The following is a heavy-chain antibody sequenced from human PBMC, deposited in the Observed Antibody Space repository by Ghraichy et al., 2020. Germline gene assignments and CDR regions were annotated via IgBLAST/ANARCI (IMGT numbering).Heavy chain of an antibody. J-gene: IGHJ3*02. V-gene: IGHV3-33*01. CDR1: GFDLSSYG. Sequence: GGSLRLSCVASGFDLSSYGMHWVRQAAGKEPEWVAIMWINGGNQGYIDSVKGRFTISRDTSKNTLFLQMDSLRVEDTAMYFCARDRVQIWSYVGVFDMWGQGAMVTVSP. D-gene: IGHD5-18*01. CDR2: MWINGGNQ. CDR3: ARDRVQIWSYVGVFDM.